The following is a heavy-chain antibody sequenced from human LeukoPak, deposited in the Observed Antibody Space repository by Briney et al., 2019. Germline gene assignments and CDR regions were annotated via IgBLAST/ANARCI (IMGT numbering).Heavy chain of an antibody. CDR2: IRGSGGGT. Sequence: GGSLRLSCAASGFTFNSYAMSWVRQAPGKGLEWVSAIRGSGGGTYHADSVKGRFTISRDNSKNTLYLQMNSLRDEDTALYYCAKAGTGVVGYFDYWGQGTLVTVSS. CDR1: GFTFNSYA. J-gene: IGHJ4*02. D-gene: IGHD6-19*01. CDR3: AKAGTGVVGYFDY. V-gene: IGHV3-23*01.